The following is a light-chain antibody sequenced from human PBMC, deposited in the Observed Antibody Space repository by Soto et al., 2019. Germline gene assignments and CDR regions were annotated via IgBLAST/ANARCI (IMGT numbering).Light chain of an antibody. CDR3: GTWDSSLSGGGV. CDR1: SSNIVNNY. V-gene: IGLV1-51*01. CDR2: DDN. J-gene: IGLJ7*01. Sequence: QSVLTQPASLSAAPGQKVTISCSGSSSNIVNNYVSWYQQLPGTAPKLLIYDDNKRPSGIPDRFSGSKSGTSATLGITGLQTGDEADYYCGTWDSSLSGGGVFGGGTQLTVL.